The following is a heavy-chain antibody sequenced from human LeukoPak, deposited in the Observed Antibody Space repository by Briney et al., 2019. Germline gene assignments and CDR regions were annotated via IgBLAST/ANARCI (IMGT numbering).Heavy chain of an antibody. V-gene: IGHV4-38-2*01. J-gene: IGHJ4*02. CDR3: ARPGIVGDDDY. D-gene: IGHD1-26*01. CDR2: IYHSGST. Sequence: SETLSLACAVSGYSISSGYYGGWIRQPPGKGLEWIGSIYHSGSTYYNPSLKSRVTISVDTSKNQFSLKLSSVTAADTAVYYCARPGIVGDDDYWGQGTLVTVSS. CDR1: GYSISSGYY.